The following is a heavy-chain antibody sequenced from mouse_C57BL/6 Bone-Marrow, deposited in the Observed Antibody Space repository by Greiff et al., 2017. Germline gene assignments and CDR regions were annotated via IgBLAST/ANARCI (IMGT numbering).Heavy chain of an antibody. CDR1: GFNIKDDY. D-gene: IGHD2-14*01. V-gene: IGHV14-4*01. CDR3: TAYETWFAY. Sequence: VQLQQSGAELVRPGASVKLSCTASGFNIKDDYMHWVKQRPEQGLEWIGWIDPENGDTEYASKFQGKATITADTSSNTAYLQLSSLTSEDTAVYYCTAYETWFAYWGKATLAPVSA. CDR2: IDPENGDT. J-gene: IGHJ3*01.